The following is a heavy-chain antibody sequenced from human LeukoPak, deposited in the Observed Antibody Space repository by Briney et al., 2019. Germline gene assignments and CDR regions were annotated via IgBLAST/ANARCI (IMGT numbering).Heavy chain of an antibody. CDR3: ARQVVGATPYYFDY. CDR2: IYHSGST. V-gene: IGHV4-38-2*01. Sequence: SENLSLNCAVSGYSISSGYYWGWIRQPPRKGLEWIGSIYHSGSTYYNPSLKSRVTISVDTSKNQFSLKLSSVTAADTAVYYCARQVVGATPYYFDYWGQGTLVTVSS. D-gene: IGHD1-26*01. J-gene: IGHJ4*02. CDR1: GYSISSGYY.